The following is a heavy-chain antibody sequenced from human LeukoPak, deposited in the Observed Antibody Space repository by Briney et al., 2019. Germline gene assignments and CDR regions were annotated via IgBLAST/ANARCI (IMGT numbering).Heavy chain of an antibody. CDR3: ARDLYSSGWRGALDWYFDL. V-gene: IGHV4-38-2*02. CDR2: IYHSRST. J-gene: IGHJ2*01. Sequence: SETLSLTCTVSGYSISSGYYWGWIRQPPGKGLAWIGSIYHSRSTSYNPSLKGPVTTSADTCKNHFSLWMTSVTAADTAVYYCARDLYSSGWRGALDWYFDLWGRGTLVTVSS. D-gene: IGHD6-19*01. CDR1: GYSISSGYY.